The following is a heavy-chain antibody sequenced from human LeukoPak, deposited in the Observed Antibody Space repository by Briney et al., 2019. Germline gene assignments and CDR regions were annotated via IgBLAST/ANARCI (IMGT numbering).Heavy chain of an antibody. J-gene: IGHJ6*03. CDR2: INPNSGGT. D-gene: IGHD3-10*01. CDR1: GYTFTGYY. CDR3: ARGRITMVRGVSGLDYYYYMDV. Sequence: ASVKVSCKASGYTFTGYYMHWVRQAPGQGLEWMGWINPNSGGTNYAQKFQGRVTMTRDTSISTAYMELSRLGSDDTAVYYCARGRITMVRGVSGLDYYYYMDVWGKGTTVTVSS. V-gene: IGHV1-2*02.